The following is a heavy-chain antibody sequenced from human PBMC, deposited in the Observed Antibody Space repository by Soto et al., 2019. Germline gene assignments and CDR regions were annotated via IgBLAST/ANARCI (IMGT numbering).Heavy chain of an antibody. D-gene: IGHD1-1*01. CDR3: ARGLISSVSVQRTSPEYNPNWFDP. CDR1: GYTFTGYY. Sequence: SVKVSCKASGYTFTGYYMHWVRQAPGQGLEWMGWINPNSGGTNYSQKFQGRVTMTRDTSISTAYMELSRLRSDGTAVYYCARGLISSVSVQRTSPEYNPNWFDPWGQGTLVTVSS. V-gene: IGHV1-2*02. CDR2: INPNSGGT. J-gene: IGHJ5*02.